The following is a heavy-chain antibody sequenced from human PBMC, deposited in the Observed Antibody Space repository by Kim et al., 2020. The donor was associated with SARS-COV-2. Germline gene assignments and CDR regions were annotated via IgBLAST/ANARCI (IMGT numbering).Heavy chain of an antibody. D-gene: IGHD2-21*02. CDR1: GFTFSSYW. V-gene: IGHV3-7*03. CDR2: IKQDGSEK. CDR3: AREIGGHCGGDCYWPNYFDY. Sequence: GGSLRLSCAASGFTFSSYWMSWVRQAPGKGLEWVANIKQDGSEKYYVDSVKGRFTISRDNAKNSLYLQMNSLRAEDTAVYYCAREIGGHCGGDCYWPNYFDYWGRGTLVTGSS. J-gene: IGHJ4*02.